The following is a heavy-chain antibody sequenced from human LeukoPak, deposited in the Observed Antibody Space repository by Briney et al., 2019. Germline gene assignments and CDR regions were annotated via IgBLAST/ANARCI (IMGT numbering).Heavy chain of an antibody. J-gene: IGHJ3*02. V-gene: IGHV4-59*01. Sequence: PSETLSLTCTVSGGSISSYYWSWIRQPPGKGLEWIGYIYYSGSTNYNPSLKSRVTISVDTSKNHFSLKLSSVTAADTAVYYCARDVYYYDSSHSRAFDIRGQGTMVTVSS. CDR2: IYYSGST. D-gene: IGHD3-22*01. CDR3: ARDVYYYDSSHSRAFDI. CDR1: GGSISSYY.